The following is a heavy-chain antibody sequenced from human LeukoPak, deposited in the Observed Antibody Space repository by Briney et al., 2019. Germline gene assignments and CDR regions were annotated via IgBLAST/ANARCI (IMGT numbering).Heavy chain of an antibody. Sequence: SVKVSCKASGGTFSSYAISWVRQAPGQGLEWMGGIIPIFGTANYAQKFQGRVTITADESTSTAYMELNSLRAEDTALYYCARDATTQVGYVYMDVWGKGTTVTISS. V-gene: IGHV1-69*13. CDR3: ARDATTQVGYVYMDV. J-gene: IGHJ6*03. D-gene: IGHD5-18*01. CDR2: IIPIFGTA. CDR1: GGTFSSYA.